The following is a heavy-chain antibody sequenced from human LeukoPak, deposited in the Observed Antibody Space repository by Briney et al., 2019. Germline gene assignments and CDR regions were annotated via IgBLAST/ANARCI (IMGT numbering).Heavy chain of an antibody. Sequence: PSETLSLTCIVSGGSSSSSSWNWIRQPPGKGLEWIGYIYYSGSTKYNPSLESRVTISVDTSKNQISLKLRSVTAADTAIYYCARRQQTGGDNGLHNRFDPWGQGTLVTVSS. D-gene: IGHD2-21*01. V-gene: IGHV4-59*08. CDR3: ARRQQTGGDNGLHNRFDP. CDR2: IYYSGST. J-gene: IGHJ5*02. CDR1: GGSSSSSS.